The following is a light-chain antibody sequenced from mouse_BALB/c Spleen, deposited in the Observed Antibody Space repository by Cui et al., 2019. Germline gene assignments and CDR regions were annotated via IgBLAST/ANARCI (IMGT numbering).Light chain of an antibody. CDR2: RAN. J-gene: IGKJ5*01. V-gene: IGKV14-111*01. Sequence: IKLTQSPSSMYASLGERVTITCKASQDSNSYLRWFQQKPGKSPKTLIYRANRLVDGVPSRFSGSGSGQDYSLTISSLEYEDMGIYYCLQYDEFPLTFGAGTKLELK. CDR1: QDSNSY. CDR3: LQYDEFPLT.